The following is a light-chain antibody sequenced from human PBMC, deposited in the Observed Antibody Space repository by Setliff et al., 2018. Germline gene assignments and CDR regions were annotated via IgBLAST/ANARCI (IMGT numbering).Light chain of an antibody. Sequence: QSALSQPPSASGSPGQSVTISCTETSSDIGDYNYVSWYQHHPGKAPKLLIYDVDKRPSGVPDRFSGSKSGNTASLTVSGLQADDEADYYCGAYAGSSKKIFGTGTKVTVL. J-gene: IGLJ1*01. V-gene: IGLV2-8*01. CDR1: SSDIGDYNY. CDR2: DVD. CDR3: GAYAGSSKKI.